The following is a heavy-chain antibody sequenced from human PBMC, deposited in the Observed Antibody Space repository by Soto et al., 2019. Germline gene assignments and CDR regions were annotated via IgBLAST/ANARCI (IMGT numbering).Heavy chain of an antibody. D-gene: IGHD1-1*01. Sequence: QLQLQESGPGLLKPSETLSLTCTVSGGCIRSSSYYWGWIRQPPGKGLEWIGSIYYSGSTYYNPSLKSRGTISIDTSKDQLTLKLSSVTAADTAVYDGARTPGRNPFDYWGQGTMVTVSS. CDR3: ARTPGRNPFDY. CDR1: GGCIRSSSYY. CDR2: IYYSGST. J-gene: IGHJ4*02. V-gene: IGHV4-39*01.